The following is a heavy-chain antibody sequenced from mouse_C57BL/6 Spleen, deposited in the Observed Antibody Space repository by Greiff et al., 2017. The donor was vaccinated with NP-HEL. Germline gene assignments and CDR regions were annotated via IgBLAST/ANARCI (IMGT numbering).Heavy chain of an antibody. CDR1: GYTFTDYE. J-gene: IGHJ3*01. Sequence: QVQLQQSGAELVRPGASVTLSCKASGYTFTDYEMHWVKQTPVHGLEWIGAIDPETGGTAYNQKFKGKAIVTADKSSSTAYMELRSPTSADSAVYYCTRDYGISYWFAYWGQGTLVTVSA. V-gene: IGHV1-15*01. CDR2: IDPETGGT. D-gene: IGHD1-1*01. CDR3: TRDYGISYWFAY.